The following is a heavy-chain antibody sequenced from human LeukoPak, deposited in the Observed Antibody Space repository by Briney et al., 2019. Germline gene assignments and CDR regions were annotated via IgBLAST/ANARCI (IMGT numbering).Heavy chain of an antibody. J-gene: IGHJ6*02. CDR1: GFTLTNHG. Sequence: GGSLRLSCAVSGFTLTNHGVSWVRQAPGKGLEWVSIITGTGGRYYGDSVKGRFILSRDNAKNSLYLQMNSLRAEDTALYYCTKGTQRYYNYGMDVWGQGTTVTVSS. D-gene: IGHD2-2*01. CDR3: TKGTQRYYNYGMDV. V-gene: IGHV3-23*01. CDR2: ITGTGGR.